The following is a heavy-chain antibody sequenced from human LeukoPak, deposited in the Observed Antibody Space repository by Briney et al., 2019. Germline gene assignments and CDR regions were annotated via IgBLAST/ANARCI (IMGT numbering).Heavy chain of an antibody. Sequence: SETLSLTCTVSGGSVSSHYWSWIRRPAGKGLEWIGHVYSGAHTNYNPSLRSRVSISVDSENQVSLRLSSVTAADTAVYYCAGGGGSDHQYNWFDPWGQGALVLVSS. J-gene: IGHJ5*02. D-gene: IGHD2-21*02. CDR3: AGGGGSDHQYNWFDP. CDR1: GGSVSSHY. V-gene: IGHV4-4*07. CDR2: VYSGAHT.